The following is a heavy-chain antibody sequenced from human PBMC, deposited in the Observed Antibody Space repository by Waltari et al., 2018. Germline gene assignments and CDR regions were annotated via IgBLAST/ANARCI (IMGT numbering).Heavy chain of an antibody. CDR2: ISGSGGST. Sequence: EVQLLESGGGLVQPGGSLRLSCAASGFTFSSYAMSWVRQAPGRGLEWVSAISGSGGSTYYADSVKGRLTISRDNSKNTLYLQMNSLRAEDTAVYYCAKKGSSSCYYYGMDVWGQGTTVTVSS. J-gene: IGHJ6*02. V-gene: IGHV3-23*01. CDR3: AKKGSSSCYYYGMDV. D-gene: IGHD6-6*01. CDR1: GFTFSSYA.